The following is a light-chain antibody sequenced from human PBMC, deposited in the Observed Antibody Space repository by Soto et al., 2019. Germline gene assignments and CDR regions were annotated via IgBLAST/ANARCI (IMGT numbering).Light chain of an antibody. J-gene: IGKJ3*01. V-gene: IGKV1-33*01. CDR1: QGISSY. CDR2: DAS. Sequence: IRMTQSPSSLSASTGDRVTITCRASQGISSYLAWYQQKPGKAPKLLIYDASNLETGVPSRFSGSGSGTDFSFTISSLPPEDIATYYCQQYDNLPFTFGPGTKVDIK. CDR3: QQYDNLPFT.